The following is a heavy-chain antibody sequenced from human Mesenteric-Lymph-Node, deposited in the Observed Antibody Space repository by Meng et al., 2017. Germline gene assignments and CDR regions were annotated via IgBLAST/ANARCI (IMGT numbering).Heavy chain of an antibody. D-gene: IGHD3-10*01. CDR2: IKQDGSEK. J-gene: IGHJ4*02. CDR3: ARGSFITMVPQEYYFDY. Sequence: GESLKISCAASGFTFSSYWMSWVRQAPGKGLEWVANIKQDGSEKYYVDSVKGRFTISRDNAKNSLYLQMNSLRAEDTAVYYCARGSFITMVPQEYYFDYWGQGTLVTVSS. CDR1: GFTFSSYW. V-gene: IGHV3-7*04.